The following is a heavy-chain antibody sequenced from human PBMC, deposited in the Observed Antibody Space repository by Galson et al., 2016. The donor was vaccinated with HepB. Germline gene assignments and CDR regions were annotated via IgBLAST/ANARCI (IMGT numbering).Heavy chain of an antibody. CDR3: ARIQYLVDWHFDL. V-gene: IGHV5-10-1*01. J-gene: IGHJ2*01. Sequence: QSGAEVKRPGESLRISCKASGYTFTNYWITWVRQMPGKGLEWIGRIDPKDSYTSYSPSFQGHVTFSVDGSITTAYLQWGSLKASDTASYYCARIQYLVDWHFDLWGRGTLVTVSS. CDR2: IDPKDSYT. CDR1: GYTFTNYW. D-gene: IGHD4-11*01.